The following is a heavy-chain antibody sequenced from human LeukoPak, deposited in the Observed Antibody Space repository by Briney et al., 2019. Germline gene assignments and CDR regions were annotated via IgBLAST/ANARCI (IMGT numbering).Heavy chain of an antibody. Sequence: SVRVSCKASGGTFSSYAISWVRQAPGQGLEWMGGIIPIFGTANYAQKFQGRVTITTDESTSTAYMELSSLRSEDTAVYYCASSKYQLLAALFDYWGQGTLVTVSS. V-gene: IGHV1-69*05. CDR2: IIPIFGTA. J-gene: IGHJ4*02. CDR1: GGTFSSYA. D-gene: IGHD2-2*01. CDR3: ASSKYQLLAALFDY.